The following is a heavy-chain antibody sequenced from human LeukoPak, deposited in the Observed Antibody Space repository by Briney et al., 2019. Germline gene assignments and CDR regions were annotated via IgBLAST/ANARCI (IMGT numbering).Heavy chain of an antibody. V-gene: IGHV4-39*01. CDR2: IYYSGST. CDR3: ASLAVAGLSEGY. CDR1: GGSISSGGYY. J-gene: IGHJ4*02. Sequence: TSETLSLTCTVSGGSISSGGYYWSWIRQHPGKGLEWIASIYYSGSTYYNPSLKSRVTISVDTSRNQFSLKLSSVTAADTAVYYCASLAVAGLSEGYWGQGTLVIVSS. D-gene: IGHD6-19*01.